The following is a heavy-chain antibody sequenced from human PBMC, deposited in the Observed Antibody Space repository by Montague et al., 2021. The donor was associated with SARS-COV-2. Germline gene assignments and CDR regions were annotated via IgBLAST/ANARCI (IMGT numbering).Heavy chain of an antibody. D-gene: IGHD3-10*01. CDR2: IYYSGST. V-gene: IGHV4-59*01. J-gene: IGHJ5*02. Sequence: SETLSLTCTVSGGSISSYYWSWTRQPPGKGLEWIGYIYYSGSTNFNPSLKSRVTISVDTSKNQFSLKLSSVTAADTAVYYCARGVSGSYYNGWFDPWGQGTRVTVSS. CDR3: ARGVSGSYYNGWFDP. CDR1: GGSISSYY.